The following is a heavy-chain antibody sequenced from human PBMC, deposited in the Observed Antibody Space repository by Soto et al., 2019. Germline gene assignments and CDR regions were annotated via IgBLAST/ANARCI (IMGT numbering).Heavy chain of an antibody. CDR1: GFTFSSYS. D-gene: IGHD3-3*01. J-gene: IGHJ6*03. CDR2: ISSSSSYI. V-gene: IGHV3-21*01. Sequence: GGSLRLSCAASGFTFSSYSMNWVRQAPGKGLEWVSSISSSSSYIYYADSVKGRFTISRDNAKNSLYLQMNSLRAEDTAVYYCARDPGRDDFWSGYYPTFYMDVWGKGTTVTVS. CDR3: ARDPGRDDFWSGYYPTFYMDV.